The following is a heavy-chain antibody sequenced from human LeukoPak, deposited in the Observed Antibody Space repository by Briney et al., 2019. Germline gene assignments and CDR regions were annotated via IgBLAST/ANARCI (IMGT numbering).Heavy chain of an antibody. D-gene: IGHD1-26*01. CDR2: IKQDGSEK. Sequence: PGGSLRLSCAASGFTFSSYWMSWVRQAPGKGLEGVANIKQDGSEKYYVDSVKGRFTIFRDKAKNSMYLQVNSLRAEDTAVYYCASDPSGSLNYFYYRDVWGKGTTVTVSS. CDR3: ASDPSGSLNYFYYRDV. CDR1: GFTFSSYW. V-gene: IGHV3-7*01. J-gene: IGHJ6*03.